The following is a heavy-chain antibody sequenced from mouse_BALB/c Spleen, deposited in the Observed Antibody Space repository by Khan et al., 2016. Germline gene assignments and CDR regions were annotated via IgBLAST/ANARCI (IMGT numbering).Heavy chain of an antibody. CDR3: ARTARIKY. J-gene: IGHJ2*01. Sequence: VQLKESGPGLVKPSQSLSLTCTVTGYSIISGYGWNWIRQFPGNKLEWMGYISYSGSTYYNPSFKSRTPITRDTSKNQFFLQLNSVTTEDTATYYCARTARIKYWGQGTPLTVSS. D-gene: IGHD1-2*01. CDR1: GYSIISGYG. CDR2: ISYSGST. V-gene: IGHV3-2*02.